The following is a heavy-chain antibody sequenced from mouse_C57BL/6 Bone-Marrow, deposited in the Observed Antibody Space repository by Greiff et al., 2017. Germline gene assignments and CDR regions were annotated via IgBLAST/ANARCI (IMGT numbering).Heavy chain of an antibody. Sequence: QVQLKQSGPGLVQPSQSLSITCTVSGFSLTSYGVHWVRQSPGKGLEWLGVIWSGGSTDYTAAFISRLSISKDNSKSQVFFKMNSLQADDTAIYYCARLPRWYFDVWGTGTTVTVSS. J-gene: IGHJ1*03. CDR1: GFSLTSYG. CDR3: ARLPRWYFDV. D-gene: IGHD3-1*01. CDR2: IWSGGST. V-gene: IGHV2-2*01.